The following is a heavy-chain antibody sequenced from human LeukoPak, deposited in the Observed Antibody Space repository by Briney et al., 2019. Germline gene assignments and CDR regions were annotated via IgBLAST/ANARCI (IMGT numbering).Heavy chain of an antibody. J-gene: IGHJ4*02. CDR2: INSDGEST. D-gene: IGHD6-25*01. Sequence: GGSLRLSCAASGFTFCSYWMRWVRQAPGKGLLWVSRINSDGESTSYADSVKGRFTISRDNAKNTLYLQMNSLRAEDTAVYYCARRGGYGMNYWGQGTLVTVSS. CDR3: ARRGGYGMNY. V-gene: IGHV3-74*01. CDR1: GFTFCSYW.